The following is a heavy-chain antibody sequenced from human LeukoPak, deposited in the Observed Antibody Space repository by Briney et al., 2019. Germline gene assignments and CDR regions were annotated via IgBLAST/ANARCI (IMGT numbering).Heavy chain of an antibody. CDR1: GFTFSSYA. CDR2: ISYDGSNK. CDR3: ARGRGAFEQWLVD. D-gene: IGHD6-19*01. J-gene: IGHJ4*02. V-gene: IGHV3-30*04. Sequence: GRSLRLSCAASGFTFSSYAMRWVRQAPGKGLEWVAVISYDGSNKYYADSVKGRFTISRDNSKNTLYLQMNSLRAEDTAVYYCARGRGAFEQWLVDWGQGTLVTVSS.